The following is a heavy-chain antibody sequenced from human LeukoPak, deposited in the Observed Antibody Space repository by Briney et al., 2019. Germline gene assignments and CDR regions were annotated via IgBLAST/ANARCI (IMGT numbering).Heavy chain of an antibody. V-gene: IGHV3-23*01. CDR2: ISGSGDNT. D-gene: IGHD2/OR15-2a*01. CDR3: AKGGRTFYGLFDY. Sequence: GGSLRLSCAASGFSFSSYAMSWVRQAPGKGLEWVSAISGSGDNTYYADSVKGRFTISRDNSKNTLYLQMNRLRAEDTAVYYCAKGGRTFYGLFDYWGQGTLVTVSS. J-gene: IGHJ4*02. CDR1: GFSFSSYA.